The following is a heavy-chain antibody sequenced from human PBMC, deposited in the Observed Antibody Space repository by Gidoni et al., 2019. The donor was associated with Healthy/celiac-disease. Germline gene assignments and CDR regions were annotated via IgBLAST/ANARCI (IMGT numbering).Heavy chain of an antibody. J-gene: IGHJ6*02. Sequence: QVTLKESGPVRVKPTETLKLTCTGSGSSLSNARMGVSWIRQPPGKALEWLAHIFSNDEKSYSTSLKSRLTISKDTSKCQVVLTMTNMDPVDTATSYCARILYGDYYYGMDVWGQGTTVTVSS. D-gene: IGHD4-17*01. V-gene: IGHV2-26*01. CDR2: IFSNDEK. CDR1: GSSLSNARMG. CDR3: ARILYGDYYYGMDV.